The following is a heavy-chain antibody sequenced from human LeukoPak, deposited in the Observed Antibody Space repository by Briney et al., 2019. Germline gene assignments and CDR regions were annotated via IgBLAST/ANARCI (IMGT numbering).Heavy chain of an antibody. CDR2: IKSDGSST. D-gene: IGHD4-11*01. CDR1: GFTFSSHW. CDR3: ARHKIDYPFDY. V-gene: IGHV3-74*01. Sequence: PGGSLRLSCAASGFTFSSHWMHWVRQAPGKGLVWVSRIKSDGSSTSYAESVKGRFTISRDNSKNTLYLQMDSLRAEDTAVYYCARHKIDYPFDYWGQGTLVTVSS. J-gene: IGHJ4*02.